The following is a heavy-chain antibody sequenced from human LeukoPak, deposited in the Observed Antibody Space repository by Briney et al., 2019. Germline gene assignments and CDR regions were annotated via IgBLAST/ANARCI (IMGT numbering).Heavy chain of an antibody. CDR2: ISSSSSYI. CDR3: ARDFLWLVDY. CDR1: GFTFSTYA. J-gene: IGHJ4*02. V-gene: IGHV3-21*01. Sequence: GGSLRLSCAASGFTFSTYAVNWVRQAPGKGLEWVSSISSSSSYIYYADSVKGRFTISRDNSKSTLYLQMNSLRADDTAIYYCARDFLWLVDYWGQGTLVTVSS. D-gene: IGHD6-19*01.